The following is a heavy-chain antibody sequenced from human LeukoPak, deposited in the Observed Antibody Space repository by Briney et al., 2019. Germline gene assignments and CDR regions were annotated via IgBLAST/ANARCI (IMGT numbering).Heavy chain of an antibody. D-gene: IGHD5-24*01. V-gene: IGHV1-69*05. CDR2: IMPLFGTA. CDR3: ASGSLGDGYGVGDYYQYMDV. Sequence: SVKVSCKASGGTFNSYAISWVRQAPGQGLEWMGGIMPLFGTANYAQEFQGRVTLTTDESASTAYMEVSSLRSEDTAVCYCASGSLGDGYGVGDYYQYMDVWGKGTTVTVSS. J-gene: IGHJ6*03. CDR1: GGTFNSYA.